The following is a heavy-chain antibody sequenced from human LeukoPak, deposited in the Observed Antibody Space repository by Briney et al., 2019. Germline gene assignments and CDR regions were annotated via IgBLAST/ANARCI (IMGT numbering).Heavy chain of an antibody. CDR1: GFTFSTYS. CDR3: ARDWDH. J-gene: IGHJ4*02. Sequence: PGGSLRLSCAASGFTFSTYSMNWVRQAPGKGLEWVSYISSSSTTIYNADSVKGRFTISRDNARNSLYLQMNSLRAEDTAVYYCARDWDHWGQGTLVTVSS. V-gene: IGHV3-48*01. CDR2: ISSSSTTI.